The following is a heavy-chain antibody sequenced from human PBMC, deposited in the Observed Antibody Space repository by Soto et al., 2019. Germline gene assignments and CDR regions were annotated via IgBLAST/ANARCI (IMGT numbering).Heavy chain of an antibody. CDR3: ARDPQYSTSSQVFDS. CDR1: GYTFTTYA. CDR2: ISTYNGNT. J-gene: IGHJ4*02. V-gene: IGHV1-18*01. D-gene: IGHD6-6*01. Sequence: GAEVKKPGASVKVSCKASGYTFTTYAISWVRQAPGQGLEWMGRISTYNGNTKYAQKLQGRVTMTTDTSTSTAYMELRSLRSDDTAVYYCARDPQYSTSSQVFDSWGQGTLVTVSS.